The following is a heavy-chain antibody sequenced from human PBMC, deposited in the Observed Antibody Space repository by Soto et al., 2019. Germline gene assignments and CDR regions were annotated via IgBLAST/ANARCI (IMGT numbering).Heavy chain of an antibody. CDR3: ARGGEPLGYYGLDV. CDR2: MYYTGVT. CDR1: GGSVRSGNHF. J-gene: IGHJ6*02. V-gene: IGHV4-61*01. Sequence: ETLSLTCSVSGGSVRSGNHFWNWIRQPPGRGLEWLGYMYYTGVTNYNPSLKSRVSMSVDTSKDQFSLNLTSLTAADTAVYYCARGGEPLGYYGLDVWGQGTTVTVSS.